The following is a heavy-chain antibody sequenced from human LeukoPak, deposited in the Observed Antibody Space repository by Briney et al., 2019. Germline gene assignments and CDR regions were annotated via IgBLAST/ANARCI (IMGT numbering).Heavy chain of an antibody. CDR3: AKQRAYATMTHFDY. CDR1: GFTFGSYA. CDR2: ISGSGGST. V-gene: IGHV3-23*01. D-gene: IGHD3-22*01. J-gene: IGHJ4*02. Sequence: GGSLRLSCAASGFTFGSYAMSWVRQAPGKGLEWVSAISGSGGSTYYADSVKGRFTISRDNSKNTLYLQMNSLRAEDTAVYYCAKQRAYATMTHFDYWGQGTLVTVSS.